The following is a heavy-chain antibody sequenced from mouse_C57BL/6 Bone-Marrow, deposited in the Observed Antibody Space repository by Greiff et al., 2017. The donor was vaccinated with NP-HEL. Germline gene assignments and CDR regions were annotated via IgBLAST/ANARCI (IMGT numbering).Heavy chain of an antibody. D-gene: IGHD1-3*01. V-gene: IGHV7-3*01. Sequence: EVHLVESGGGLVQPGGSLSLSCAASGFTFTDYYMSWVRQPPGKALEWLGFIRNKANGYTTEYSASVKVRFTISRDNSQSILYLQMNALRAEDSATYYCARYYNSDFDYWGQGTTLTVSS. CDR3: ARYYNSDFDY. CDR1: GFTFTDYY. J-gene: IGHJ2*01. CDR2: IRNKANGYTT.